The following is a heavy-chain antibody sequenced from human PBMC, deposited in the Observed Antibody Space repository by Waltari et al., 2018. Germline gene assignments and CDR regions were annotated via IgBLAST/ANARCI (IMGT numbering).Heavy chain of an antibody. CDR3: ARGVPDSSGWSGGAFDI. Sequence: QVQLQESGPGLVKPSETLSLTCTVSGGSISSYYWSWIRQPPGKGLEWIGYIYYSGSTNYNPSRKSRGTISVATSKDQFPLKLSSVTAADPAVYYCARGVPDSSGWSGGAFDIWGQGTMVTVSS. CDR2: IYYSGST. J-gene: IGHJ3*02. CDR1: GGSISSYY. V-gene: IGHV4-59*01. D-gene: IGHD6-19*01.